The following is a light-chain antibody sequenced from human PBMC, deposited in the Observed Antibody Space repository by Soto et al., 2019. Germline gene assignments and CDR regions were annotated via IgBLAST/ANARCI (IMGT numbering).Light chain of an antibody. J-gene: IGKJ1*01. CDR2: DAS. V-gene: IGKV1-5*01. CDR3: QQYNSYWT. Sequence: DIQMTQYPSTLSASVGDRVTITCRASQSISSWLAWYQQKPGKAPKLLIYDASSLESGVPSRFSGSGSGTEFTLTISSLQPDDFAAYDCQQYNSYWTFGQGTKVEIK. CDR1: QSISSW.